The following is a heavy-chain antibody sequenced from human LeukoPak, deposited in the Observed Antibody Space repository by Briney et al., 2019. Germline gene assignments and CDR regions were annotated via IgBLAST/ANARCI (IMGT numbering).Heavy chain of an antibody. J-gene: IGHJ4*02. Sequence: GGSLRLSCAASGFTFSSYEMNWVRQAPGKGLERVSYISSSGSTIYYADSVKGRFTISRDNAKNSLYLQMNSLRAEDTAVYYCAREGTAGFASIDYWGQGTLVTVSS. CDR1: GFTFSSYE. CDR2: ISSSGSTI. CDR3: AREGTAGFASIDY. D-gene: IGHD6-13*01. V-gene: IGHV3-48*03.